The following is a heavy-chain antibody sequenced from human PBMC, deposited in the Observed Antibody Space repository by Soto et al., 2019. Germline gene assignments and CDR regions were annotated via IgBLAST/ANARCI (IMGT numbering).Heavy chain of an antibody. J-gene: IGHJ4*02. Sequence: EVQLVESGGGMVQPGGSLRVSCAASGFTLSSYSMHWVRQAPGKGLEWVSYISGSGGTIYYEDSVKGRFTISRDNDKNSLSVQMNSLRDEDTAVYFCARETGLRSSGWSYYFDFWGQGTRVTVSS. CDR3: ARETGLRSSGWSYYFDF. V-gene: IGHV3-48*02. D-gene: IGHD6-19*01. CDR1: GFTLSSYS. CDR2: ISGSGGTI.